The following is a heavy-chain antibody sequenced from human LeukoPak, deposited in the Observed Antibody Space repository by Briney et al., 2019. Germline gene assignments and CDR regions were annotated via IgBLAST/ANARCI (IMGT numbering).Heavy chain of an antibody. J-gene: IGHJ4*02. CDR1: GGSISSYY. CDR3: ARVGYSYGPPLGY. CDR2: IYYSGST. Sequence: SETLSLTCTVSGGSISSYYWSWIRQPPGKGLEWIGYIYYSGSTNYNPSLKSRVTISVDTSKNQFSLKLSSVTAADTAVYYCARVGYSYGPPLGYWGQGTLVTASS. V-gene: IGHV4-59*12. D-gene: IGHD5-18*01.